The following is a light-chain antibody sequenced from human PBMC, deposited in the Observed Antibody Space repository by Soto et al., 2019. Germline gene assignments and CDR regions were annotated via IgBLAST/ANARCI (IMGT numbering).Light chain of an antibody. CDR3: LEDHNYPLT. V-gene: IGKV1-6*02. CDR2: AAA. Sequence: ASQMAQSPSSLYASVGDRVTITCRASQGIGYDVGWFQQKPGKAPKLLIYAAATLQSGFPSRISGSRSGTDFTLAISSLQPEDFSTYYCLEDHNYPLTFGGGTKVEIK. J-gene: IGKJ4*02. CDR1: QGIGYD.